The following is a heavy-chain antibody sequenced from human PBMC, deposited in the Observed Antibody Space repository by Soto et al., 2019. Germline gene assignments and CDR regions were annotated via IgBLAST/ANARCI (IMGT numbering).Heavy chain of an antibody. J-gene: IGHJ6*03. CDR1: GFTFSSYS. V-gene: IGHV3-48*01. CDR3: ARGPTVTTPYYYYYYYMDV. Sequence: PGGSLRLSCAASGFTFSSYSMNWVRQAPGKGLEWVSYISSSSSTIYYADSVKGRFTISRDNAKNSLYLQMNSLRAEDTAVYYCARGPTVTTPYYYYYYYMDVRGKGTTVTCSS. D-gene: IGHD4-17*01. CDR2: ISSSSSTI.